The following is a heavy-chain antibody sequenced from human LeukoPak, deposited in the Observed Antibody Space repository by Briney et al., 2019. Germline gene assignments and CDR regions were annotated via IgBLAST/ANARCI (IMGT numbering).Heavy chain of an antibody. CDR1: GFTFSSYE. V-gene: IGHV3-53*01. D-gene: IGHD3-10*01. CDR3: ARAKGVRGVLKSRHNDY. Sequence: GGSLRLSCAASGFTFSSYEMNWVRQAPGKGLEWVSVIYSGGSTYYADSVKGRFTISRDNSKNTLYLQMNSLRAEDTAVYYCARAKGVRGVLKSRHNDYWGQGTLVTVSS. J-gene: IGHJ4*02. CDR2: IYSGGST.